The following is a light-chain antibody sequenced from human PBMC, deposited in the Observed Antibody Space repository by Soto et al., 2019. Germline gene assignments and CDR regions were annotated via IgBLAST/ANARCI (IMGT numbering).Light chain of an antibody. CDR1: QSVSSN. CDR3: QQYYDWPSLT. J-gene: IGKJ4*01. CDR2: GAS. Sequence: EIMMTQSPATLSVSPGERATFSCRASQSVSSNLGWYQQKAGQAPRLLIYGASARATGIPARFSGSGSGTEFTLSISSLQSEDFAVYYCQQYYDWPSLTFGGGTKVDIK. V-gene: IGKV3-15*01.